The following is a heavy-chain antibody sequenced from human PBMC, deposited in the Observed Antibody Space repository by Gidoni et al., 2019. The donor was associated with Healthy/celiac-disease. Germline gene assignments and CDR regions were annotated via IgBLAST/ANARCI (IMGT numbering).Heavy chain of an antibody. CDR2: IYSGGST. CDR3: ARGLRGGSPYYFDY. J-gene: IGHJ4*02. Sequence: EVQLVESGGGLVKPGGSLRRSCAASGFTVSSNYMSWVRQAPGKGLEWVSVIYSGGSTYYADSVKGRFTISRVNSKNTLYLQMNRLSAEDTAVYYCARGLRGGSPYYFDYWGQGTLVTVSS. D-gene: IGHD3-10*01. V-gene: IGHV3-66*01. CDR1: GFTVSSNY.